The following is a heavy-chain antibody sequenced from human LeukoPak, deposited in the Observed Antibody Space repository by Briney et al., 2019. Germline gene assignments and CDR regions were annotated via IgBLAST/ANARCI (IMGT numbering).Heavy chain of an antibody. D-gene: IGHD5-18*01. J-gene: IGHJ4*02. Sequence: GRSLRLSCAASGFTFSAYSMNWVRQAPGQGLEWVSSISSSSNYIYYADSLKGRFTISRDNAKNSLYLQMNTLRAEDTAVYYCAKDIGYSYYFDYWGQGTLVTVSS. CDR3: AKDIGYSYYFDY. CDR2: ISSSSNYI. CDR1: GFTFSAYS. V-gene: IGHV3-21*01.